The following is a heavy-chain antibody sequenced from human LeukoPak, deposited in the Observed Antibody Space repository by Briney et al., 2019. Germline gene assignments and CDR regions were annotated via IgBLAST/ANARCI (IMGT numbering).Heavy chain of an antibody. J-gene: IGHJ2*01. V-gene: IGHV1-2*02. D-gene: IGHD3-10*01. Sequence: LLKVSCKASGYTFTAYYMHWVRQAPGQGLEWMGWINPNSDGTNYAQKFQGRVTMTRDTSISTAYMDLISLRSDDTAVYYCVRAAPLYGSGSPDWYFDLWGRGTLVTVSS. CDR3: VRAAPLYGSGSPDWYFDL. CDR1: GYTFTAYY. CDR2: INPNSDGT.